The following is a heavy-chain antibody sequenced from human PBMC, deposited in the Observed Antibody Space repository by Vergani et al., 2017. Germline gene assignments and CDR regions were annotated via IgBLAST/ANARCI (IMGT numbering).Heavy chain of an antibody. CDR3: ARGEPAYGPWFDP. Sequence: EVQMVESGGGMVKPGGSLRLSCAASGFTFSSYSMNWVRQAPGKGLEWVSSISSSSSYIYYADSVKGRFTISRDNAKNSLYLQMNSLRAEDTAVYYCARGEPAYGPWFDPWGQGTLVTVSS. CDR2: ISSSSSYI. CDR1: GFTFSSYS. V-gene: IGHV3-21*01. D-gene: IGHD4-17*01. J-gene: IGHJ5*02.